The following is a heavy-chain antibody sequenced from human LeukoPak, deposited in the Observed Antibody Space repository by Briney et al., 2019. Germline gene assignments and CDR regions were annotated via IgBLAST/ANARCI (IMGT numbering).Heavy chain of an antibody. Sequence: WETLSLTCAVYGGSFSGYYWSWIRQPPGKGLEWIGEINHSGSTNYNPSLKSRVTISVDTSKNQFSLKLSSVTAADTAVYYCARGSPYYGLSYWGQGTLVTVSS. CDR3: ARGSPYYGLSY. CDR2: INHSGST. V-gene: IGHV4-34*01. CDR1: GGSFSGYY. J-gene: IGHJ4*02. D-gene: IGHD3-10*01.